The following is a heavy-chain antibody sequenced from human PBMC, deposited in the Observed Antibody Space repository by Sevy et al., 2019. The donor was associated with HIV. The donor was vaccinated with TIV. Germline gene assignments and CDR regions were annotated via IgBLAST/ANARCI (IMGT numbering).Heavy chain of an antibody. CDR1: GYTLTELS. V-gene: IGHV1-24*01. CDR3: ATSSMATTILPDY. J-gene: IGHJ4*02. D-gene: IGHD1-1*01. CDR2: FDPEDGEN. Sequence: ASVKVSCKVSGYTLTELSMHWVRQAPGKGLEWMGGFDPEDGENIYAQKFQGRVTMTEDTSTDTAYMELSSLRSEDTAVYYCATSSMATTILPDYWGQRTLVTVSS.